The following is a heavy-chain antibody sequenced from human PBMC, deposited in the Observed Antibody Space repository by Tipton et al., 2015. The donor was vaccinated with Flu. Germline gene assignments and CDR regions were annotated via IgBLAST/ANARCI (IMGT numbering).Heavy chain of an antibody. D-gene: IGHD4/OR15-4a*01. J-gene: IGHJ4*02. CDR3: ASHLIHYGENPWDY. V-gene: IGHV1-69*01. CDR2: IIPIFGTA. Sequence: QLVQSGAEVKKPGSSVKVSCKASGGIFTTYGFFWVRQAPGQGLEWMGGIIPIFGTANYAQKFQDRVTITADESTSTAYMELTSLRSEDTALYYCASHLIHYGENPWDYWGQGTLVTV. CDR1: GGIFTTYG.